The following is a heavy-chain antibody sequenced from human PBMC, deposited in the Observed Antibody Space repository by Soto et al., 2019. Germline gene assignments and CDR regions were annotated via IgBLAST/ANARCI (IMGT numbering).Heavy chain of an antibody. CDR1: GFTFSSFD. D-gene: IGHD2-15*01. Sequence: VGSLRLSCVASGFTFSSFDMHWVRQISGKGLEWVSSIASTGDPYYPVSVEGRFTISRENAKNSLYLLINSLRIGDTAVYYCAREGTGGGFDIWGQGTVVTVSS. J-gene: IGHJ3*02. CDR3: AREGTGGGFDI. CDR2: IASTGDP. V-gene: IGHV3-13*04.